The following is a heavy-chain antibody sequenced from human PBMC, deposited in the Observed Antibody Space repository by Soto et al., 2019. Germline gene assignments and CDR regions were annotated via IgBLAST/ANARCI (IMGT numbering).Heavy chain of an antibody. Sequence: PGGSLRLSCAASGFTFSSYAMSWVRQAPGKGLEWVSAISGSGGSTYYADSVKGRFTISRDNSKNTLYLQMNSLRAEDTAVYYCAKDQTKYCGGDCFGVADYWGQGTLVTVSS. CDR3: AKDQTKYCGGDCFGVADY. CDR2: ISGSGGST. CDR1: GFTFSSYA. J-gene: IGHJ4*02. V-gene: IGHV3-23*01. D-gene: IGHD2-21*02.